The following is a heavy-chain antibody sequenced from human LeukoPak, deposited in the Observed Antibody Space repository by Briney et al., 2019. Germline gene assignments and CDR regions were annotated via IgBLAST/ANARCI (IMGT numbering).Heavy chain of an antibody. J-gene: IGHJ5*02. V-gene: IGHV4-39*07. CDR3: ARAEVGYGSGSYYNAEWFDP. CDR1: GGSISSSSYY. Sequence: SETLSLTCTVSGGSISSSSYYWGWIRQPPGKGLEWIGSIYYSGSTNYNPSLKSRVTISVDTSKNQFSLKLSSVTAADTAVYYCARAEVGYGSGSYYNAEWFDPWGQGTLVTVSS. D-gene: IGHD3-10*01. CDR2: IYYSGST.